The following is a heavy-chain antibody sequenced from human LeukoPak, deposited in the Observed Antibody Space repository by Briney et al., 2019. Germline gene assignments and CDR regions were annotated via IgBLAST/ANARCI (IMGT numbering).Heavy chain of an antibody. V-gene: IGHV3-20*04. J-gene: IGHJ4*02. CDR2: INWNGGST. D-gene: IGHD4-23*01. Sequence: GRSLRLSCAASGFTFDDYAMHWVRQAPGKGLEWVSGINWNGGSTGYADSVKGRFTISRDNAKNSLYLQMNSLRAEDTALYYCARGGEPGGNPFDYWGQGTLVTVSS. CDR3: ARGGEPGGNPFDY. CDR1: GFTFDDYA.